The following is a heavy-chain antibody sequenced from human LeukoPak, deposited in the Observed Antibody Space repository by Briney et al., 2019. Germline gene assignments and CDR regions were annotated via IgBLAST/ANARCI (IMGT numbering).Heavy chain of an antibody. CDR1: GGSISTGADY. Sequence: SQTLSLTCTVSGGSISTGADYWSWIRQPAGKGLEWIGRIYTSGSTNYNPSLKSRVTISVDTSKNQFFLELSSVTAADTAVYYCARESLGPPYYFDYWGQGTLVTVSS. V-gene: IGHV4-61*02. CDR3: ARESLGPPYYFDY. CDR2: IYTSGST. J-gene: IGHJ4*02. D-gene: IGHD1-26*01.